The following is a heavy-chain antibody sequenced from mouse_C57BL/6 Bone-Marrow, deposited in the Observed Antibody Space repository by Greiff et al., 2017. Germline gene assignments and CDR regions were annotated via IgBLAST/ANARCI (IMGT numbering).Heavy chain of an antibody. CDR1: GYTFTDHT. CDR3: ARASYYGSRDWYCDV. J-gene: IGHJ1*03. Sequence: VQLQQSDAELVKPGASVKISCKVSGYTFTDHTIHWMKQRPEQGLDWIGYIYPRDGSTKYNEKFKGKATLTADKSSSTAYMQLNSLTSEDSAVYFWARASYYGSRDWYCDVWGTGTTVTVSS. V-gene: IGHV1-78*01. D-gene: IGHD1-1*01. CDR2: IYPRDGST.